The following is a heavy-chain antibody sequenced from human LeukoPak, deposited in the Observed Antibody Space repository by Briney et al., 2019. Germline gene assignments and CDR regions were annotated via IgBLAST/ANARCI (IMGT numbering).Heavy chain of an antibody. CDR3: AKANSMVRGVIMTYYFDY. Sequence: PGGSLSLSCAASGFTFSSYGMTWVRRAPGKGLEWVSAISGSGGSTYYADSVKGRFTISRDNSKNTLYLQMNSLRAEDTAVYYCAKANSMVRGVIMTYYFDYWGQGTLVTVSS. V-gene: IGHV3-23*01. CDR1: GFTFSSYG. J-gene: IGHJ4*02. CDR2: ISGSGGST. D-gene: IGHD3-10*01.